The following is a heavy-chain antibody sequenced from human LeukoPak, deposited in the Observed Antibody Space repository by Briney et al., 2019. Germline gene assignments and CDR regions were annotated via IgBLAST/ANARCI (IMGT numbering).Heavy chain of an antibody. CDR3: ARPTRGYSYGMDS. Sequence: PSETLSLTCAVYGGSFSGYYWSWIRQPPGKGLEWIGEINHSGSTNYNPSLKSRVTISIDTSKNQFSLKLTSVTAADTAVYYCARPTRGYSYGMDSWGQGTLVTVSS. V-gene: IGHV4-34*01. CDR1: GGSFSGYY. J-gene: IGHJ4*02. CDR2: INHSGST. D-gene: IGHD5-18*01.